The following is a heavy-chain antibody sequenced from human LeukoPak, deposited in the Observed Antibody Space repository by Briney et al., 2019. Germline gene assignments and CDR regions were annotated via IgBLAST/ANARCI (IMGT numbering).Heavy chain of an antibody. J-gene: IGHJ4*02. CDR3: ARILSHSSSWYYFDY. CDR2: IYPGDSDT. CDR1: GYSFTSYW. D-gene: IGHD6-13*01. V-gene: IGHV5-51*01. Sequence: GXXLKISCKGSGYSFTSYWIGWVRQMPGKGLEWMGIIYPGDSDTRYSPSFQGQVTISADKSISTAYLQWSSLKASDTAMYYCARILSHSSSWYYFDYWGQGTLVTVSS.